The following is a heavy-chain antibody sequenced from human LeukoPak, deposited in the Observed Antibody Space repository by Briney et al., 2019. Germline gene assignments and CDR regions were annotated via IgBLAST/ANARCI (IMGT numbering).Heavy chain of an antibody. CDR3: ARMGAGYDILTGYYPPHSWFDP. V-gene: IGHV4-59*01. D-gene: IGHD3-9*01. CDR2: IYYSGST. J-gene: IGHJ5*02. CDR1: GGSISSYY. Sequence: PSETLSLTCTVSGGSISSYYWSWIRQPPGKGLEWIGYIYYSGSTNYNPSLKSRVTISVDTSKNQFSLKLSSVTAADTAVYYSARMGAGYDILTGYYPPHSWFDPWGQGTLVTVSS.